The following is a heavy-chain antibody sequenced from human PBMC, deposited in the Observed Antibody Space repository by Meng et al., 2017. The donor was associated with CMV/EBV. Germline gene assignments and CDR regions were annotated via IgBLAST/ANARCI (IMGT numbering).Heavy chain of an antibody. V-gene: IGHV1-2*02. J-gene: IGHJ6*02. CDR1: GYTFTGYY. CDR2: INPNSGGT. CDR3: AREGGIVGATTGDYYYYGVDV. D-gene: IGHD1-26*01. Sequence: ASVKVSCKASGYTFTGYYMHWVRQAPGQGLEWMGWINPNSGGTNYAQKFQGRVTMTRDTSISTAYMELSRLRSDDTAVYYCAREGGIVGATTGDYYYYGVDVWGQGTTVTVSS.